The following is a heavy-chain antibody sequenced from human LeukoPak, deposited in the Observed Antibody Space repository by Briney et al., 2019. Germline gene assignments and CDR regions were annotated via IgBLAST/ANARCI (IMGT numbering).Heavy chain of an antibody. Sequence: GGSLRLSCAASGFTVSSNYMSWVRQAPGKGLEWVSVIYSGGSTYYADSVKGRFTISRDNSKNTLYLQMNSLRAEDTAVYYCAKDYYYDSSGYSGTDYWGQGTLVTVSS. V-gene: IGHV3-53*01. D-gene: IGHD3-22*01. CDR2: IYSGGST. CDR3: AKDYYYDSSGYSGTDY. CDR1: GFTVSSNY. J-gene: IGHJ4*02.